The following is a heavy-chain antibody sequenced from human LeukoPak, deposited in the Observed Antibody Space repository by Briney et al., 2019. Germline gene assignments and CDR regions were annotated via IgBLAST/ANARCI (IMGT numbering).Heavy chain of an antibody. J-gene: IGHJ6*03. Sequence: GGSLRLSCAASGFTFSSYWMSWVRQAPGKGLEWVTNIKQDGSEKYYVDSVKGRFTISRDNAKNSLYLQMNSLRAEDTAVYYCASTSIAAHGNYMDVWGKGTTVTVSS. D-gene: IGHD6-6*01. V-gene: IGHV3-7*01. CDR1: GFTFSSYW. CDR2: IKQDGSEK. CDR3: ASTSIAAHGNYMDV.